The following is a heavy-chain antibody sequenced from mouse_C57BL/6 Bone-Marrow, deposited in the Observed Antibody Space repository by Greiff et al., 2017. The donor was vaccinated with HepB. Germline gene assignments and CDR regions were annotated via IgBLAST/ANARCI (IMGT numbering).Heavy chain of an antibody. Sequence: QVQLQQSGAELARPGASVKLSCKASGYTFTSYGISWVKQRTGQGLEWIGEIYPRSGNNYYNEKFKGKATLTADKSSSTAYMELRSLTSEDSAVYFCARCPLIYYYGYFDYWGQGTTLTVSS. CDR2: IYPRSGNN. D-gene: IGHD1-1*01. J-gene: IGHJ2*01. V-gene: IGHV1-81*01. CDR3: ARCPLIYYYGYFDY. CDR1: GYTFTSYG.